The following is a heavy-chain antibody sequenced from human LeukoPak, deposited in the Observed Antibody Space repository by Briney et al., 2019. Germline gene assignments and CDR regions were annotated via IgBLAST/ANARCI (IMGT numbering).Heavy chain of an antibody. Sequence: PGGSLRHTCAASGFTFSPYAMSWVRQAPGKGLEWVSGIYGNGRDKFYADSVKGRFTISRDNSKNILYLQMNSLSAEDTAIYYCAKDRVSGDGKWDTDYLGQGTILSVSP. CDR2: IYGNGRDK. J-gene: IGHJ4*02. CDR1: GFTFSPYA. D-gene: IGHD7-27*01. V-gene: IGHV3-23*01. CDR3: AKDRVSGDGKWDTDY.